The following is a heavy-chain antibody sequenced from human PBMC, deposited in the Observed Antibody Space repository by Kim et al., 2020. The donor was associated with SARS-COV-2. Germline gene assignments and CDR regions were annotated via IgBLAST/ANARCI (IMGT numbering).Heavy chain of an antibody. CDR3: TRDVGWNEWEYGMDV. Sequence: GGSLRLSCVASGFTFSSYSFNWVRQPPGKGLEWVSSISTSGSVYYSDSVKGRITISRDNSKNSVYLQMNSLRAEDSATYYCTRDVGWNEWEYGMDVWGQGTSVTVSS. J-gene: IGHJ6*02. CDR1: GFTFSSYS. V-gene: IGHV3-21*01. CDR2: ISTSGSV. D-gene: IGHD1-1*01.